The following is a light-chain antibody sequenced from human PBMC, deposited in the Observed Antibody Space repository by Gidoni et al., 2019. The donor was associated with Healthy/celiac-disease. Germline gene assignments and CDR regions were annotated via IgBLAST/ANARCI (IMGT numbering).Light chain of an antibody. CDR2: GSS. V-gene: IGKV3-20*01. CDR1: QSVSSSY. J-gene: IGKJ3*01. Sequence: LLTQSAGTMSLSPGERATLSCRASQSVSSSYLACYQQKPGQAPRLLIYGSSSRATGIPDRFSCSGSGTDFNFTISRLEPEDFAVYYCQQYGSSRVFTFGPGTKVDIK. CDR3: QQYGSSRVFT.